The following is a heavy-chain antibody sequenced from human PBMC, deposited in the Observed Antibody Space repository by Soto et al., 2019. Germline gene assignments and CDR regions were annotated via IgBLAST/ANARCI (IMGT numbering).Heavy chain of an antibody. V-gene: IGHV1-69*13. CDR2: IMPLFGKP. J-gene: IGHJ4*02. CDR3: ASASSTSWLYYFDY. D-gene: IGHD2-2*01. CDR1: GVSFSGYA. Sequence: SVKVSCKASGVSFSGYAFSWVRQAPGQGLEWMGGIMPLFGKPDYAQKFQGRVTITADESTSTTYMELSSLRSEDTALYFCASASSTSWLYYFDYWGQGTRVTVS.